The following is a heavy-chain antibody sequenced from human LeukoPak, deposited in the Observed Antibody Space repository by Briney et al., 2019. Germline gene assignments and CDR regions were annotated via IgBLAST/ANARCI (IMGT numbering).Heavy chain of an antibody. Sequence: ASVKVSCSASGYTFTDNSIHWLRQAPGQGLEWIGWMNPKNGGTNYALKFQGRVTMTGDTSINTAYLNLSGLRSDDSALYYCTRSHAVWGQGALVTVSS. CDR3: TRSHAV. CDR2: MNPKNGGT. J-gene: IGHJ4*02. CDR1: GYTFTDNS. V-gene: IGHV1-2*02.